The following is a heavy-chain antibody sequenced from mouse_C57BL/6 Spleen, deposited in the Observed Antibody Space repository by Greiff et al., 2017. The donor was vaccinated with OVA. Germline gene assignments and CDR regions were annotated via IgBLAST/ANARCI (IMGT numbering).Heavy chain of an antibody. Sequence: QVQLKQPGAELVKPGASVKLSCKASGYTFTSYWMQWVKQRPGQGLEWIGEIDPSDSYTNYNQKFKGKATLTVDTSSSTAYMQLSSLTSEDSAVYYCARKRGGDGYYRYFDVWGTGTTVTVSS. CDR3: ARKRGGDGYYRYFDV. D-gene: IGHD2-3*01. J-gene: IGHJ1*03. CDR1: GYTFTSYW. V-gene: IGHV1-50*01. CDR2: IDPSDSYT.